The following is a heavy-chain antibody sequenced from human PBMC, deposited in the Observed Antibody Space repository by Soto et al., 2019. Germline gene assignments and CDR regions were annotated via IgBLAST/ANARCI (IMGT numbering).Heavy chain of an antibody. Sequence: SETLSLTCAVYGGSFSGYDWSWIRQPPGKGLEWIGEINHSGSTNYNPSLKSRVTISVDTSKNQFSLKLSSVTAADTAVYYCAGGHYGGDGIYYYYGMDVWGQGTTVTVSS. CDR3: AGGHYGGDGIYYYYGMDV. J-gene: IGHJ6*02. V-gene: IGHV4-34*01. CDR2: INHSGST. D-gene: IGHD3-16*01. CDR1: GGSFSGYD.